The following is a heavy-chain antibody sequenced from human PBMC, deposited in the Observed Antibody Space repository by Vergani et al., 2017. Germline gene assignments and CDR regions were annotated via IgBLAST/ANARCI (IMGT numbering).Heavy chain of an antibody. J-gene: IGHJ6*02. D-gene: IGHD1-1*01. CDR3: ARSDGANWNDAPAYYYYYGMDV. CDR1: GYTFTSYA. Sequence: QVQLVQSGSELKKPGASVKVSCKASGYTFTSYAMNWVRQAPGQGLEWMGWINTNTGNPTYAQDFTGRFVFSLDTSVSTAYLQISSLKAEDTAVYYCARSDGANWNDAPAYYYYYGMDVWGQGTTVTVSS. V-gene: IGHV7-4-1*02. CDR2: INTNTGNP.